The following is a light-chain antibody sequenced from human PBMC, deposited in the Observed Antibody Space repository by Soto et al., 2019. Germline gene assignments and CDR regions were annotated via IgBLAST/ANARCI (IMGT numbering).Light chain of an antibody. CDR3: QKYNSAPS. CDR2: EAS. Sequence: DIQLTQSPSFLSASVGDRVTITCRASQDITNFLAWYQQKPGKVPKLLIYEASTLQSGVPSRFSGSGSGTDFTLTISSLQPEDVATYYCQKYNSAPSFGGGTKVDIK. J-gene: IGKJ4*01. CDR1: QDITNF. V-gene: IGKV1-27*01.